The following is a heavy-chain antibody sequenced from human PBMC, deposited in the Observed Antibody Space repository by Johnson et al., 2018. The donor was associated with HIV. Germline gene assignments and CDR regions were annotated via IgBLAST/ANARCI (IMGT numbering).Heavy chain of an antibody. J-gene: IGHJ3*02. CDR1: GFTFSDYY. Sequence: QVQLVESGGGLVKPGGSLRLSCAASGFTFSDYYMNWIRQAPGKGLEWVAVISYDGSNKYYADSVKGRFTISRDNSKNTLYLQMNSLRAEDTAVYYCAKLPVLYGDFDDAFNIWGQGTVVTVSS. V-gene: IGHV3-30*18. D-gene: IGHD4-17*01. CDR3: AKLPVLYGDFDDAFNI. CDR2: ISYDGSNK.